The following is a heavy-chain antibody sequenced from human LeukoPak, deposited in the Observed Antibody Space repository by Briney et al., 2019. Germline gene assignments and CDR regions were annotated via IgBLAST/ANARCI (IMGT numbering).Heavy chain of an antibody. V-gene: IGHV4-39*07. CDR2: IYFSGST. J-gene: IGHJ4*02. Sequence: SETLSLTCTVSGGSISSSSYYWGWIRQPPGKGLEWIGNIYFSGSTYYNPSLKSRVTISVDTSMNQFSLKLSSVTAADTAVYYCARGSGYYYVRSIDYWGQGSLVTVSS. CDR3: ARGSGYYYVRSIDY. CDR1: GGSISSSSYY. D-gene: IGHD3-22*01.